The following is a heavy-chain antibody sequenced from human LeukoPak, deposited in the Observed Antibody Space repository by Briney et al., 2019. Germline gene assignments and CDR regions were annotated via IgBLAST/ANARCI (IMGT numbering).Heavy chain of an antibody. CDR1: GGSFSGYY. J-gene: IGHJ4*02. CDR3: AASYDSSGYYPGY. V-gene: IGHV4-34*01. CDR2: INHSGST. D-gene: IGHD3-22*01. Sequence: PSETLSLTCAVYGGSFSGYYWSWIRQPPGKGLEWIGEINHSGSTNYNPSLKSRVTISVDTSKNQFSLKLSSVTAADTAVYYCAASYDSSGYYPGYWGQGTLATVSS.